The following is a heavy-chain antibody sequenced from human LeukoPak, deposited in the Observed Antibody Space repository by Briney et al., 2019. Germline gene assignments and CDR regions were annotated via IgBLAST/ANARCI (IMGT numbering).Heavy chain of an antibody. D-gene: IGHD5-12*01. CDR3: ARDDDIVATIDFDY. Sequence: ASXXVSCKASGYTFTGYYMHWVRQAPGQGLEWMGWINPNSGGTNYAQKFQGRVTMTRDTSISTAYMELSRLRSDDTAVYYCARDDDIVATIDFDYWGQGTLVTVSS. J-gene: IGHJ4*02. V-gene: IGHV1-2*02. CDR2: INPNSGGT. CDR1: GYTFTGYY.